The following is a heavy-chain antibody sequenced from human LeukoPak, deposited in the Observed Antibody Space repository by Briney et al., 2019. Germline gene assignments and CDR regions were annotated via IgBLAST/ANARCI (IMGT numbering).Heavy chain of an antibody. J-gene: IGHJ5*02. D-gene: IGHD6-13*01. CDR3: ARHASSWYGGRFDP. CDR1: GGSINKYY. CDR2: FYSSGRT. V-gene: IGHV4-59*08. Sequence: SETLSLICSVSGGSINKYYWNWIRQPPGKGLEWIGDFYSSGRTNSNPYLRSRVTISVDTSNNQLSLRLSSVTAADTAVYYCARHASSWYGGRFDPWGQGTVVTVSS.